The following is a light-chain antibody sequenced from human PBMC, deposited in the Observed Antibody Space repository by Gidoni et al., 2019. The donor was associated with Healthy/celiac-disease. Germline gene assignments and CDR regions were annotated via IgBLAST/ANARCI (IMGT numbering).Light chain of an antibody. CDR2: DAS. CDR3: QQRSNWPIT. J-gene: IGKJ5*01. CDR1: QSVSSY. V-gene: IGKV3-11*01. Sequence: EIVLTQSPATLSLSPGERATLSCRASQSVSSYLAWYQQKPGQAPRLLIYDASNRATGIPARFRGSGSGTDFTLNISSLEPEDFAVYYCQQRSNWPITFGQGTRLEIK.